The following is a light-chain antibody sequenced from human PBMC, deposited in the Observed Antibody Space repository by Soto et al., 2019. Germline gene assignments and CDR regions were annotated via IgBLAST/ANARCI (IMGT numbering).Light chain of an antibody. J-gene: IGKJ3*01. CDR3: QQRSTWPLLFT. CDR2: DAS. Sequence: EIVLTQSPATLSLSPGERATLSCRASQSVSSYLAWYQQKPGQAPRLLIYDASNRATGIPARFSGSGSGTDFTLTISSLEPEVFAVYCCQQRSTWPLLFTGGRGTKVDIK. CDR1: QSVSSY. V-gene: IGKV3-11*01.